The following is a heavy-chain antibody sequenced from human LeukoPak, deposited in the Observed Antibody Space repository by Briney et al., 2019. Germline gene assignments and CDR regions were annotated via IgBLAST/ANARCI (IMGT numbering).Heavy chain of an antibody. V-gene: IGHV3-33*01. CDR3: ARDMEGYYDILTGNTQYGMDV. D-gene: IGHD3-9*01. Sequence: PGRPLRLSCAASGFTFSSYGMHWVRQAPGKGLEWVAVIWYDGSNKYYADSVKGRFTISRDNSKNTLYLQMNSLRAEDTAVYYCARDMEGYYDILTGNTQYGMDVWGQGTTVTVSS. CDR1: GFTFSSYG. J-gene: IGHJ6*02. CDR2: IWYDGSNK.